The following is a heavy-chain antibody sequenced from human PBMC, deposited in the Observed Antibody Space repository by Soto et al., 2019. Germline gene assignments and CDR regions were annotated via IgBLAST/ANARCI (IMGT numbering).Heavy chain of an antibody. J-gene: IGHJ4*02. D-gene: IGHD1-26*01. CDR3: TAWNSGSQTDF. V-gene: IGHV3-73*02. CDR1: GFTFSGSA. Sequence: EVQLVESGGGLVQPGGSLKLSCAASGFTFSGSAMHWVRQASGKGLEWVGRIRSKANSYATAYAASVKGRFTISRDDSKNTAYLHMNSLKTEDTAVYYCTAWNSGSQTDFWGQGTLVTVSS. CDR2: IRSKANSYAT.